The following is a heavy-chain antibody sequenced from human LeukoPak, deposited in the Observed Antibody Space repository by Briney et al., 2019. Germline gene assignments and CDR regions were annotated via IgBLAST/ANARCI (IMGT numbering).Heavy chain of an antibody. CDR3: ARDGVLGYCSSTSCYRNFDY. Sequence: PSQTLSLTCTVSGGSISSGGYYWSWIRQPPGKGLEWIGYIYHSGSTYYNPSLKSRVTISVDRSKNQFSLKLSSVTAADTAVYYCARDGVLGYCSSTSCYRNFDYWGQGTLVTVSS. CDR2: IYHSGST. V-gene: IGHV4-30-2*01. J-gene: IGHJ4*02. CDR1: GGSISSGGYY. D-gene: IGHD2-2*02.